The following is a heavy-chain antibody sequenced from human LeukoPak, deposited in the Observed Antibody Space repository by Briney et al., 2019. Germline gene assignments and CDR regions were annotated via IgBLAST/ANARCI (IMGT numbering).Heavy chain of an antibody. J-gene: IGHJ6*03. D-gene: IGHD6-13*01. CDR2: IKQDGSAK. Sequence: GGSLRLSCAASGFMFSSYWMSWVRQAPGKGLEWVANIKQDGSAKYYVDSVKGRFTISRDNAKNSLYLQMNSLRAEDTAVYYCARVKQQLVRLLGRDTTYYYYYSMDVWGKGTTVTVSS. CDR3: ARVKQQLVRLLGRDTTYYYYYSMDV. V-gene: IGHV3-7*01. CDR1: GFMFSSYW.